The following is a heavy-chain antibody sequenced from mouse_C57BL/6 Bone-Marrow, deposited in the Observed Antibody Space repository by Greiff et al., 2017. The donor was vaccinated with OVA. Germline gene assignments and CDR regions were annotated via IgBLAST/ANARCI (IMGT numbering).Heavy chain of an antibody. J-gene: IGHJ4*01. D-gene: IGHD1-2*01. CDR3: ARSLLHAMDY. V-gene: IGHV1-81*01. CDR2: IYPRSGNT. Sequence: VKLQESGAELARPGASVKLSCKASGYTFTSYGISWVKQRTGQGLEWIGEIYPRSGNTYYNEKFKGKATLTADKSSSTAYMELRSLTSEDSAVYFCARSLLHAMDYWGQGTSVTVSS. CDR1: GYTFTSYG.